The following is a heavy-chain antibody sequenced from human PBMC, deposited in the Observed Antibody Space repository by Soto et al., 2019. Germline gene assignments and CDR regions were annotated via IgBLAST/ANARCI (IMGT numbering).Heavy chain of an antibody. D-gene: IGHD4-17*01. V-gene: IGHV1-18*01. CDR3: ARDSTVTTNYFDS. CDR2: ISGYNGNT. CDR1: GYTFTTYA. Sequence: ALVKVSCKASGYTFTTYAVIWVRQTPGQGLEWMGWISGYNGNTNYARNLQGRVTMTTDTSTSTAYMEVRSLRSDDTAVYYCARDSTVTTNYFDSWGQGTLVTVSS. J-gene: IGHJ4*02.